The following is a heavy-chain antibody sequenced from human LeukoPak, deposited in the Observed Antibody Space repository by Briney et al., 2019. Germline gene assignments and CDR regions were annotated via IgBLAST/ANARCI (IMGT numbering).Heavy chain of an antibody. D-gene: IGHD3-22*01. V-gene: IGHV1-69*13. CDR2: IIPIFGTA. CDR3: ARSSGGAYYYDSSGRYNWFDP. CDR1: GGTFSSYA. J-gene: IGHJ5*02. Sequence: SVKVSCKASGGTFSSYAISWVRQAPGQGLEWMGGIIPIFGTANYAQKFQGRVTITADESTSTAYMELSSLRSEDTAVYYCARSSGGAYYYDSSGRYNWFDPWGQGTLVTVSS.